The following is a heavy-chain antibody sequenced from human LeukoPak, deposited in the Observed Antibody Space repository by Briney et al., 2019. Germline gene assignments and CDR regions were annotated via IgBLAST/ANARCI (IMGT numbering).Heavy chain of an antibody. Sequence: GGSLRLCCAASAFSFSNYNMNWVRQAPGKGLVWVSRIKSDGSITNYADSVKGRFTISRDNAKNTLYVQMNSLRAEDTAVYYCARVGARLGAFDIWGQGTMVTVSS. CDR1: AFSFSNYN. CDR2: IKSDGSIT. CDR3: ARVGARLGAFDI. J-gene: IGHJ3*02. D-gene: IGHD6-25*01. V-gene: IGHV3-74*01.